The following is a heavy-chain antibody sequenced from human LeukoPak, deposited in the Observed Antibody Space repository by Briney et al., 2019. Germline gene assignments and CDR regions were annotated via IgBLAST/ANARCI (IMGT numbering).Heavy chain of an antibody. CDR2: IYYSGST. J-gene: IGHJ4*02. D-gene: IGHD3-22*01. CDR3: FISHSSGYYPGFDY. Sequence: PSETLSLTCTVSGGSITSSIYYWGWIRQPPGKGLEWIGSIYYSGSTYYNPSLKSRVTISVDTSKNQFSLKLSSVTAADTAVYYCFISHSSGYYPGFDYWGQGTLVTVSS. V-gene: IGHV4-39*01. CDR1: GGSITSSIYY.